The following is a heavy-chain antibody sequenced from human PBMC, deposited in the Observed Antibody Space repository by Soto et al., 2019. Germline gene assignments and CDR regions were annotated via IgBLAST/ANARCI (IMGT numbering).Heavy chain of an antibody. CDR2: ISYDGSNK. CDR3: ARGTYYDFWSGPYYGMDV. J-gene: IGHJ6*02. V-gene: IGHV3-30-3*01. Sequence: QVQLVESGGGVVQPGRSLRLSCAASGFTFSSYAMHWVRQAPGKGLEWVAVISYDGSNKYYADSVKGRFTISRDNSKNTLYLPMNSLRAEDTAVYYCARGTYYDFWSGPYYGMDVWGQGTTVTVSS. CDR1: GFTFSSYA. D-gene: IGHD3-3*01.